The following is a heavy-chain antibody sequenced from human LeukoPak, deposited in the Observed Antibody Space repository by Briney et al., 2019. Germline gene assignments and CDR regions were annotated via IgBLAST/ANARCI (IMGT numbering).Heavy chain of an antibody. CDR1: GGSISSSSYY. CDR2: IHYSGKT. Sequence: SETLSLTCTVSGGSISSSSYYWGWIRQPPGKGLEWIGTIHYSGKTYYNPSLKSRVTISVDKSKNQFSLKLSSVTAADTAVYYCARDTPYGDYARPLDYWGQGTLVTVSS. D-gene: IGHD4-17*01. J-gene: IGHJ4*02. CDR3: ARDTPYGDYARPLDY. V-gene: IGHV4-39*07.